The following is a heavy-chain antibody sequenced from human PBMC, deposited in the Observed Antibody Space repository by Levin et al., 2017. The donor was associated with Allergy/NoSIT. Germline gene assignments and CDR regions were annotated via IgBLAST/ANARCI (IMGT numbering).Heavy chain of an antibody. V-gene: IGHV1-46*01. J-gene: IGHJ3*02. Sequence: AASVKVSCKASGYTFTRYNLHWVRQAPGQGLEWMGLANPGGGATSYAHRFQGRVVMTWDTSTTTVYMELSSLRSEDTAVYFCARLADSGAFDIWGQGTPVTVSS. D-gene: IGHD1-26*01. CDR3: ARLADSGAFDI. CDR2: ANPGGGAT. CDR1: GYTFTRYN.